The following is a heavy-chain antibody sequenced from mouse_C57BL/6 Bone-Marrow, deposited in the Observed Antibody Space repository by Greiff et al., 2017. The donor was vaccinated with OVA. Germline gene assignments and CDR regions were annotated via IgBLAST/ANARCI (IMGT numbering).Heavy chain of an antibody. Sequence: KPGRGLEWIGRIDPNSGGTKYNEKFKSKATLTVDKPSSTAYMQLSSLTSEDSAVYYCARGWYDYRHWYFDVWGTGTTVTVSS. CDR3: ARGWYDYRHWYFDV. V-gene: IGHV1-72*01. J-gene: IGHJ1*03. D-gene: IGHD2-4*01. CDR2: IDPNSGGT.